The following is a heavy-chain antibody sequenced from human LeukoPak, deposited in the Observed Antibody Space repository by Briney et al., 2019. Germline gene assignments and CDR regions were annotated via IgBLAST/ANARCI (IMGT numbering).Heavy chain of an antibody. CDR3: AKDKDRGYSYGALDY. CDR1: GFTFSSYA. D-gene: IGHD5-18*01. CDR2: ISWNSGSI. J-gene: IGHJ4*02. Sequence: GGSLRLSCAASGFTFSSYAMSWVRQAPGKGLEWVSGISWNSGSIGYADSVKGRFTISRDNAKNSLYLQMNSLRAEDTALYYCAKDKDRGYSYGALDYWGQGTLVTVSS. V-gene: IGHV3-9*01.